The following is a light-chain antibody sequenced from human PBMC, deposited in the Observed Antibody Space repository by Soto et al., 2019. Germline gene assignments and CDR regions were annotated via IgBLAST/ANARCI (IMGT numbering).Light chain of an antibody. CDR3: QQYNNWPRA. CDR2: GVS. Sequence: EIVLTQSPGTLSLSPGERATLSCRASQSVSSTFLAWYQQKPGQAPRLLIFGVSNRATGIPARFSGSGSGTEFTLSISSLQSEDFAVYYCQQYNNWPRAFGQGAKVEIK. J-gene: IGKJ1*01. CDR1: QSVSST. V-gene: IGKV3-15*01.